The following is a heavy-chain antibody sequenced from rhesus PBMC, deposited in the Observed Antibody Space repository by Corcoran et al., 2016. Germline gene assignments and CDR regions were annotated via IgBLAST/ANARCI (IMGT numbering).Heavy chain of an antibody. Sequence: QVQLQEAGPGLGKPSETLTLTCAVSGCPTTSNYWRWIRQAPGKGLEGSGDGKGLDWFGFIHGGSGSTSYTPSLKSRVSFSRDTSKNQLSLSLSSVTAADTAVYSCARLVAGSGLDAWGQGVVVTVSS. CDR3: ARLVAGSGLDA. CDR2: IHGGSGST. CDR1: GCPTTSNY. V-gene: IGHV4-147*01. D-gene: IGHD6-37*01. J-gene: IGHJ6*01.